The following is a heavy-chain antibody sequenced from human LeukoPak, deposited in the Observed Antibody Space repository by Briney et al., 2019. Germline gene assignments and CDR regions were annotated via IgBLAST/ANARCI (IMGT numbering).Heavy chain of an antibody. J-gene: IGHJ3*02. CDR2: IYDSGST. CDR3: ARDCSGGSCYGAFDI. V-gene: IGHV4-4*02. Sequence: SETLSLTCAVSGGSISSSNWWSWVRQPPGKGLEWIGYIYDSGSTYYNPSLKSRITISVDTSENRFSLKLSSVTATDTAVYYCARDCSGGSCYGAFDIGGKGTMVTVSS. CDR1: GGSISSSNW. D-gene: IGHD2-15*01.